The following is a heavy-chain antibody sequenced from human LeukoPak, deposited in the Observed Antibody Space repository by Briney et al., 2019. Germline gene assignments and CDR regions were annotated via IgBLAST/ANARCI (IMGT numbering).Heavy chain of an antibody. J-gene: IGHJ4*02. CDR2: IYASGSA. D-gene: IGHD6-19*01. CDR1: GGSVSGHY. V-gene: IGHV4-59*02. CDR3: AREAPGGSGWTYFDY. Sequence: PSETLSLTCAVSGGSVSGHYWDWIRQPPGKGLEWIGYIYASGSANYHPSPKSRVTISLDTSENHVSLRLTSVTAEDTAVYYCAREAPGGSGWTYFDYWGQGSLVTVSS.